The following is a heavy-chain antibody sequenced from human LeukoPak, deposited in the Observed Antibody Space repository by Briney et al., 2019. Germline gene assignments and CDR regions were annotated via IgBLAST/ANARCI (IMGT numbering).Heavy chain of an antibody. CDR3: TRTPSIAVRRDFDF. CDR1: GYTFTSYD. Sequence: ASVKVSCKASGYTFTSYDINWVRQATGQGLEWMGWMNPNTGDTGYAQKFQGRVTMTRSTSISTAYMELSSLRPEDTAVYYCTRTPSIAVRRDFDFWGQGTLVTVSS. CDR2: MNPNTGDT. V-gene: IGHV1-8*01. J-gene: IGHJ4*02. D-gene: IGHD6-6*01.